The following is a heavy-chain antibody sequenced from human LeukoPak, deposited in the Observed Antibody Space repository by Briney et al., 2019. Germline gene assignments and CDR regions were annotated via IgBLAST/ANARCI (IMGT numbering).Heavy chain of an antibody. J-gene: IGHJ6*02. CDR1: GFTFSGSA. CDR3: ARDTTYGDYYYYGMDV. CDR2: IRSKANNYAT. V-gene: IGHV3-73*01. D-gene: IGHD4-17*01. Sequence: GGSLRLSCAASGFTFSGSAIHWVRQASGNGLEWVGRIRSKANNYATAYAASVRGRFTISRDDSKNTAYLQMNSLRAGDTAVYYCARDTTYGDYYYYGMDVWGQGTTVTVSS.